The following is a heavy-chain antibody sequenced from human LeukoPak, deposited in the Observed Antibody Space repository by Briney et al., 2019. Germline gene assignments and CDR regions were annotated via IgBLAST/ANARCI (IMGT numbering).Heavy chain of an antibody. V-gene: IGHV3-33*01. CDR1: GFTFSSYG. Sequence: GGSLRLSCAASGFTFSSYGMHWVRHAPGKGLEWVSAIWYDGSNKYYADSVKGRFTISRDNSKNTLYLQMNSLRAEDTAVYYCARDIKKKQLVTVAGLSWFDPGGQGTLVTVSS. J-gene: IGHJ5*02. CDR3: ARDIKKKQLVTVAGLSWFDP. CDR2: IWYDGSNK. D-gene: IGHD6-13*01.